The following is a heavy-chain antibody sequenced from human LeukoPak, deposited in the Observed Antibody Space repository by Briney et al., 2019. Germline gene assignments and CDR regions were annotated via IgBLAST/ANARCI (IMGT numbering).Heavy chain of an antibody. Sequence: ASVKVSCKASGYTFTSYGISWVRQAPGQGLEWMGWISAYNGNTNYAQELQGRVTMTTDTSTSTAYMELRSLRSDDTAVYYCARGSAVQLERRGVDWFNPWGQGTLVTVSS. D-gene: IGHD1-1*01. CDR3: ARGSAVQLERRGVDWFNP. CDR2: ISAYNGNT. J-gene: IGHJ5*02. CDR1: GYTFTSYG. V-gene: IGHV1-18*01.